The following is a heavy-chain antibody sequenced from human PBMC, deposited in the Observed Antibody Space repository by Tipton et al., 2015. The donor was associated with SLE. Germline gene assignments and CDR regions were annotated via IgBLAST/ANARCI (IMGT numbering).Heavy chain of an antibody. Sequence: QSGAEVKKPGESLKISCKGSGYSFTSYWIGWVRQMPGKGLEWMGIIYPDDSDTRYSPSFQGQVTISADKSINTAYLQWSSLKASDTAVYYCARGLLTGTTTGRFDLWGRGTLVTVSS. D-gene: IGHD1-7*01. J-gene: IGHJ2*01. V-gene: IGHV5-51*01. CDR1: GYSFTSYW. CDR3: ARGLLTGTTTGRFDL. CDR2: IYPDDSDT.